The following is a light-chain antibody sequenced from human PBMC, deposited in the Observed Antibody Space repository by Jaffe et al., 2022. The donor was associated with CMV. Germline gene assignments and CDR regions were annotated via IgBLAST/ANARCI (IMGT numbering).Light chain of an antibody. CDR2: DAS. CDR1: QSVGRY. J-gene: IGKJ5*01. CDR3: QQRRDWSQIT. Sequence: EIVLTQSPAILSLSPGERATLSCRASQSVGRYLAWYQHKPGQAPRLLIYDASNRATGIPARFSGSGSETDFTLTISSLEPEDFAVYYCQQRRDWSQITFGQGTRLEIK. V-gene: IGKV3-11*01.